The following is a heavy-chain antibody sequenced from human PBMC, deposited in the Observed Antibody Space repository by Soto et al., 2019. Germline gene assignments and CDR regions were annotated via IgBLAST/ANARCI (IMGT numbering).Heavy chain of an antibody. J-gene: IGHJ4*02. CDR1: GFTFDEYV. CDR2: ISWNSGNI. V-gene: IGHV3-9*01. CDR3: ARVLSAVPSYLDY. D-gene: IGHD3-9*01. Sequence: EVQLVESGGGLVQPGRSLILSCVASGFTFDEYVMHWFRQVPGKGLEWVSGISWNSGNIDYADSVKGRFTIARDNAMNSLYLQTNSLRPEDTALYYCARVLSAVPSYLDYWGKGTLVTVS.